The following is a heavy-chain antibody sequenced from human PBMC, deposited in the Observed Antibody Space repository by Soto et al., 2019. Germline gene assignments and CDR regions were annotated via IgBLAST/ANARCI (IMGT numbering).Heavy chain of an antibody. CDR1: GGTFSSYA. V-gene: IGHV1-69*01. J-gene: IGHJ6*02. D-gene: IGHD2-2*01. CDR2: IIPIFGTA. CDR3: ARAPNCSSTSCFVYYYYGMDV. Sequence: QVQLVQSGAEVKKPGSSVKVSCKASGGTFSSYAISRVRQAPGQGLEWMGGIIPIFGTANYAQKFQGRVTITADESTSTAYMELSSLRSEDTAVYYCARAPNCSSTSCFVYYYYGMDVWGQGTTVTVSS.